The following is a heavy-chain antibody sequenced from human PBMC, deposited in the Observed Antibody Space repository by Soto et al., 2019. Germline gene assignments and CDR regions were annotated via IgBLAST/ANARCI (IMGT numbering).Heavy chain of an antibody. Sequence: ASVKVSCKASGYTFSNYDISWVRQATGQGLEWMGWMNPNSANTGYAQKFQGRVTMTRDTSITTAYMELSSLISEDTAVYYCARAIRDKLRSDNWGQGTPVTVSS. D-gene: IGHD1-26*01. CDR2: MNPNSANT. V-gene: IGHV1-8*01. CDR1: GYTFSNYD. J-gene: IGHJ4*02. CDR3: ARAIRDKLRSDN.